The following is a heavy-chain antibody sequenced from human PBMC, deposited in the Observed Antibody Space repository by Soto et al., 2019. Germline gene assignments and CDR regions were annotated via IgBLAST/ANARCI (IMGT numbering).Heavy chain of an antibody. CDR2: IYNSGST. J-gene: IGHJ4*02. CDR1: GGSISSYY. CDR3: ASMGYHYGSGSYPLDY. V-gene: IGHV4-59*08. D-gene: IGHD3-10*01. Sequence: QVQLQESGPGLVKPSETLSLTCTVSGGSISSYYWTWIRQPPGKGLEWIGFIYNSGSTHYNPSLRSRVTLSVDTSKNQFSLKLRSVTAADPAVYYCASMGYHYGSGSYPLDYWGQGTLVTVSS.